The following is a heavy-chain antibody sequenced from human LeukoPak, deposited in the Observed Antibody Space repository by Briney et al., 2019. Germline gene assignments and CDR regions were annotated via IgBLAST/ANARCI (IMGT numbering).Heavy chain of an antibody. CDR2: IYYSGST. CDR3: ARGGDCSGGSCLGRLAGGMDV. J-gene: IGHJ6*02. D-gene: IGHD2-15*01. CDR1: GGSISSYY. Sequence: SETLSLTCTVSGGSISSYYWSWIRQPPGKGLEWIGYIYYSGSTNYNPSLKSRVTISVDTSKNQFSLKLSSVTAADTAVYYCARGGDCSGGSCLGRLAGGMDVWGQGTTVTVSS. V-gene: IGHV4-59*01.